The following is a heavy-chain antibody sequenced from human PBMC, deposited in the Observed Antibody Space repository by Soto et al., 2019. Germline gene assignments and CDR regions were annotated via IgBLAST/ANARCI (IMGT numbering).Heavy chain of an antibody. CDR2: ISSSSSYI. V-gene: IGHV3-21*01. CDR3: ARDLLAASTQLNWFDP. J-gene: IGHJ5*02. CDR1: GFTFSSYS. Sequence: PGGSLRLSCAASGFTFSSYSMNWVRQAPGKGLEWVSSISSSSSYIYYADSVKGRFTISRDNAKNSLYLQMDSLRAEDTAVYYCARDLLAASTQLNWFDPWGQGTLVTVSS. D-gene: IGHD6-13*01.